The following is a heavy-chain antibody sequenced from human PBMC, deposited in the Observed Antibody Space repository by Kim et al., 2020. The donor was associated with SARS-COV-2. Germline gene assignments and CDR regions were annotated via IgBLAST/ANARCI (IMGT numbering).Heavy chain of an antibody. CDR2: ISGSGGST. D-gene: IGHD2-2*01. J-gene: IGHJ4*02. V-gene: IGHV3-23*01. CDR1: GFTFSSYA. Sequence: GGSLRLSCAASGFTFSSYAMSWVRQAPGKGLEWVSAISGSGGSTYYADSVKGRFTISRDNSKNTLYLQMNSLRAEDTAVYYCAKDKSPLVVVPAANFDYWGQGTLGTVSS. CDR3: AKDKSPLVVVPAANFDY.